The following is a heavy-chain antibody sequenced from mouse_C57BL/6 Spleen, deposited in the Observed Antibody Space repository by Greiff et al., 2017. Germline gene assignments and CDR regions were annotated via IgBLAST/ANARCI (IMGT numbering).Heavy chain of an antibody. J-gene: IGHJ1*03. V-gene: IGHV1-52*01. D-gene: IGHD1-1*01. Sequence: QVQLQQPGAELVRPGSSVKLSCKASGYTFTSYWMHWVKQRPIQGLEWIGNIDPSDSEPHYNQKFKDKATLTVDKSSSTAYMQLSSLTSEDSAVYYCARAYYYGSSLWYFDVWGTGTTVTVSS. CDR3: ARAYYYGSSLWYFDV. CDR1: GYTFTSYW. CDR2: IDPSDSEP.